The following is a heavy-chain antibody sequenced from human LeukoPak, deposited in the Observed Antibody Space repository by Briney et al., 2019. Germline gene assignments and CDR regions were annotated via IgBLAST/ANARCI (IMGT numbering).Heavy chain of an antibody. CDR1: GASVSNTNYY. CDR2: VSHSGST. V-gene: IGHV4-39*01. CDR3: ARKVVRGVICWFDA. Sequence: SETLSLTCTVSGASVSNTNYYWAWLRQPPGKGLEWIGSVSHSGSTYYTPSLKSRVSTSVDTSKNQFSLNLSSVIAADTAVYYCARKVVRGVICWFDAWGQGTLVTVSS. J-gene: IGHJ5*02. D-gene: IGHD3-10*01.